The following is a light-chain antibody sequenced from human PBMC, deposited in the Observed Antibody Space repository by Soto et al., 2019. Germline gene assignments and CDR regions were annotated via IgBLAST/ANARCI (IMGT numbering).Light chain of an antibody. J-gene: IGLJ1*01. CDR2: EGS. CDR3: CSYAGSSTYV. V-gene: IGLV2-23*01. CDR1: SSDVGSYNL. Sequence: QSVLTQPASVSGSPGQSITISCTGTSSDVGSYNLVSWYQQHPGKAPKLMIYEGSKRPSGVSNRFSGSKSGNTASLTISGLQAEDEADYYCCSYAGSSTYVVGTGTKV.